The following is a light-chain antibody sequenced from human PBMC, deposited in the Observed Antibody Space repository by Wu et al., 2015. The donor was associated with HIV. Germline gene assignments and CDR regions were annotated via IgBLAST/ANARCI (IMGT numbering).Light chain of an antibody. Sequence: DIQMTQSPSSLSASIGDRVTITCRASQSISTYLNWYQQKPGKAPKLLIHAASNLHSGIPSRFSGSGSGTDFTLAISSLQPEDFASYFCQQSYSTLYSFGQGPNWRSN. J-gene: IGKJ2*03. CDR1: QSISTY. CDR2: AAS. V-gene: IGKV1-39*01. CDR3: QQSYSTLYS.